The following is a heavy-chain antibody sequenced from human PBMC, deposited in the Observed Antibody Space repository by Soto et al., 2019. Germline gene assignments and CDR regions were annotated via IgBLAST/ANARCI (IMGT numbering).Heavy chain of an antibody. J-gene: IGHJ4*02. V-gene: IGHV3-9*01. D-gene: IGHD6-19*01. CDR2: ISWNSGSI. CDR1: GFTFDDYA. Sequence: GGSLRLSCAASGFTFDDYAMHWVRQAPGKGLEWVSGISWNSGSIGYADSVKGRFTISRDNAKNTLYLQMNSLRAEDTAVYYCAKDWLSSRRYYFDYWGQGTLVTVST. CDR3: AKDWLSSRRYYFDY.